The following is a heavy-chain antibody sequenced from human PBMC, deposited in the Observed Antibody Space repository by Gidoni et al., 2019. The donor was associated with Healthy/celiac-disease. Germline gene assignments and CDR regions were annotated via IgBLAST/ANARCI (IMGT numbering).Heavy chain of an antibody. CDR2: INHSGST. CDR1: GGSFSGYY. CDR3: ARNSSRRRNWFDP. V-gene: IGHV4-34*01. Sequence: QVQLQQWGAGLLKPSETLSLTCAVSGGSFSGYYWSWNRQPPGKGLEWIGEINHSGSTNYNPSLKSRVTISVDTSKNQFSLKLSSVTAADTAVYYCARNSSRRRNWFDPWGQGTLVTVSS. J-gene: IGHJ5*02. D-gene: IGHD6-13*01.